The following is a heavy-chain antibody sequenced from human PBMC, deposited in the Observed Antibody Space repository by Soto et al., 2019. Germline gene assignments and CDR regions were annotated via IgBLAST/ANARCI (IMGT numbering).Heavy chain of an antibody. J-gene: IGHJ6*02. Sequence: QITLKESGPTLVKPTQTLTLTCTFSGFSLSTGGVGVGWIRQPPGEALEWLALIYWDDDKRYRPSLESRLTITKDTSKNRVFLSRTNMDPVDTATYYCAHSRCGGDCLQSYSSHYYYGMDVWGQGTTVTVSS. CDR3: AHSRCGGDCLQSYSSHYYYGMDV. V-gene: IGHV2-5*02. D-gene: IGHD2-21*02. CDR1: GFSLSTGGVG. CDR2: IYWDDDK.